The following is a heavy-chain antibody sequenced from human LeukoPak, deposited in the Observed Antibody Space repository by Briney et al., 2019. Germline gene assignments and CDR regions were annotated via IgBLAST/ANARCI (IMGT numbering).Heavy chain of an antibody. J-gene: IGHJ6*02. CDR2: IYTSGST. CDR3: ARQIIAAGKNYYGMDV. Sequence: SETLSLACTVSGGSISSYYWTWIRQPAGKGLEWIGRIYTSGSTNYNPSLKSRVTMSVDTSNNQFSLNLSSVTAADTAVYYCARQIIAAGKNYYGMDVWGQGTTVTVSS. CDR1: GGSISSYY. D-gene: IGHD6-13*01. V-gene: IGHV4-4*07.